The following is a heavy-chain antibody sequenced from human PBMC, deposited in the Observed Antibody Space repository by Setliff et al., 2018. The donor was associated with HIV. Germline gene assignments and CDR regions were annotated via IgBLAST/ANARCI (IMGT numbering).Heavy chain of an antibody. CDR1: GGSISSSSYY. V-gene: IGHV4-39*01. Sequence: SETLSLTCTVSGGSISSSSYYWGWIRQPPGKGLEWIGSIYYSGSTYYNPSLKRRVTISADTSTNQFSLKLSSVTAADTAVYYCASPASGGSSGQYHYWGQGTLVTVSS. CDR3: ASPASGGSSGQYHY. J-gene: IGHJ4*02. D-gene: IGHD6-19*01. CDR2: IYYSGST.